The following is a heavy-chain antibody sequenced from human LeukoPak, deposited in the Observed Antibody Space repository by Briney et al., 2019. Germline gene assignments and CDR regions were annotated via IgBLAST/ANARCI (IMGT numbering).Heavy chain of an antibody. D-gene: IGHD2-21*01. CDR2: TYYRSKWYY. Sequence: QTLSLTCDISGDTVSSNSAAWNWIRQSPSRGLEWLGRTYYRSKWYYDYTVSVKSRITISPDTSKNQFSLQLNSVTADDTAVYYCARGFAPDFWGQGTMVTVSS. V-gene: IGHV6-1*01. J-gene: IGHJ3*01. CDR3: ARGFAPDF. CDR1: GDTVSSNSAA.